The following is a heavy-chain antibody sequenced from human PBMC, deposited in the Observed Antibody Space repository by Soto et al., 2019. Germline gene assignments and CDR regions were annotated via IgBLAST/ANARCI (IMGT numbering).Heavy chain of an antibody. Sequence: GSLRLSCAASGFTFSNYAMSWVLQAPGKGLEWVSGVSGSGSNTYYAGSVKGRFTISRDNSKNMLYLQMNSLRAEDTAVYYCAKEGGSLFWGQGTPVTVSS. V-gene: IGHV3-23*01. D-gene: IGHD3-16*01. CDR1: GFTFSNYA. CDR3: AKEGGSLF. CDR2: VSGSGSNT. J-gene: IGHJ4*02.